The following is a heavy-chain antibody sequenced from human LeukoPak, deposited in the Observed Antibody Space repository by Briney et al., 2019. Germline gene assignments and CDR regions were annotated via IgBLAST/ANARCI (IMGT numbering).Heavy chain of an antibody. Sequence: GGSLRLSCAASGFTFSSYAMSWVRRAPGKGLEWVSLISGDGGSTYYADSVKGRFTISRDNSKNSLYLQMNSLRTEDTALYYCAKDITRYFDWLLPPTPGGYWGQGTLVTVSS. D-gene: IGHD3-9*01. J-gene: IGHJ4*02. CDR2: ISGDGGST. CDR3: AKDITRYFDWLLPPTPGGY. CDR1: GFTFSSYA. V-gene: IGHV3-43*02.